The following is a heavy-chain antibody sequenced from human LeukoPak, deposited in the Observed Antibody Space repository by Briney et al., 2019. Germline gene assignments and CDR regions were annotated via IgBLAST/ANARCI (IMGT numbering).Heavy chain of an antibody. CDR2: IYYSGST. V-gene: IGHV4-59*08. Sequence: SETLSLTCTVSGGSISSYYWSWIRQPPGKGLEWIGYIYYSGSTNYNPSLKSRVTISVDTSKNQFSLKLSSVTAADTAVYYCARRVNYYYYMDFWGKGTPVTVSS. CDR1: GGSISSYY. CDR3: ARRVNYYYYMDF. J-gene: IGHJ6*03.